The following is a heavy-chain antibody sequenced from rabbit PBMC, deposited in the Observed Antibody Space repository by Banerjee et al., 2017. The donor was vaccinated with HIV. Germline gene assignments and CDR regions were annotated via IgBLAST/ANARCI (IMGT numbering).Heavy chain of an antibody. D-gene: IGHD4-2*01. J-gene: IGHJ6*01. V-gene: IGHV1S45*01. CDR2: IAAGSSGGT. CDR3: ARDWHNADIYGMDL. CDR1: GIDFSSSYY. Sequence: QEQLEESGGDLVKPGASLTLTCTASGIDFSSSYYMCWFRQAPGKGPEWIACIAAGSSGGTYYASWAKGRFTASKTSSTTVTLQMTSLTAADTATYFCARDWHNADIYGMDLWGPGTLVTVS.